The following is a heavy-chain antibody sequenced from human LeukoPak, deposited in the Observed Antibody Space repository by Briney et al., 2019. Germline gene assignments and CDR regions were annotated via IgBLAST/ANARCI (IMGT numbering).Heavy chain of an antibody. CDR3: ATPVLRLLARPRYFDL. D-gene: IGHD3-3*01. Sequence: GASVKVSCKVSGYTLTELSMHWVRQAPGKGLEWMGGFDPEDGETIYAQKFQGRVTMTEDTSTDTAYMELSSLRSEDTAVYYSATPVLRLLARPRYFDLWGRGTLVTVSS. V-gene: IGHV1-24*01. J-gene: IGHJ2*01. CDR2: FDPEDGET. CDR1: GYTLTELS.